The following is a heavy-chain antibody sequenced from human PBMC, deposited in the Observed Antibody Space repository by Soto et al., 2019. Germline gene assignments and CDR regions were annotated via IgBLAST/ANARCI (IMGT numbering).Heavy chain of an antibody. CDR1: GFSFSGYW. CDR2: INGDGSST. V-gene: IGHV3-74*01. D-gene: IGHD5-18*01. CDR3: ARGGAYIYGPQYD. J-gene: IGHJ4*02. Sequence: EVQLVESGGGLVQPGVSLRLSCATSGFSFSGYWIHWVRQAPGKGLVWVSHINGDGSSTNYADSVKGRFTISRDYAKNTLYLQMNSLRVEDTAVYYCARGGAYIYGPQYDWGQGTLVTVSS.